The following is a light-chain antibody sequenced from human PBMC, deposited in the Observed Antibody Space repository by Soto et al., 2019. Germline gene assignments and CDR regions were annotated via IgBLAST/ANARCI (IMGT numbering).Light chain of an antibody. CDR1: SGSVASNF. J-gene: IGLJ1*01. CDR3: QSYDRSSLYV. CDR2: VDN. Sequence: NFMLTQPHSVSESPGKTVTISCTGSSGSVASNFVHWYQRRPGSAPAIVIYVDNQRPSGVPDRFSGSIDSSSNSASLTISGLKTEDEADYFCQSYDRSSLYVFGTGTKVTVL. V-gene: IGLV6-57*02.